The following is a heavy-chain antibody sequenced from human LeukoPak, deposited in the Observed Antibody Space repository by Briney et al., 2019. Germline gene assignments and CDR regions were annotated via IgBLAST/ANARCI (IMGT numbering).Heavy chain of an antibody. D-gene: IGHD2-2*01. CDR1: GGSISSGGYY. CDR3: ARLNCSSTSCYQDY. Sequence: SETLSLTCTVSGGSISSGGYYWSWIRQHPGKGLEWIRYIYYSGSTYYNPSLKSRVTISVDTSKNQFSLKLSSVTAADTAVYYCARLNCSSTSCYQDYWGQGTLVTVSS. V-gene: IGHV4-31*03. J-gene: IGHJ4*02. CDR2: IYYSGST.